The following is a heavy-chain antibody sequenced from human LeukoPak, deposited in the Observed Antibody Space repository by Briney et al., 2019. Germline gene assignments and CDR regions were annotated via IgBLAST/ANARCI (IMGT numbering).Heavy chain of an antibody. Sequence: GGSLRLSCAASGFTFSSYVMSWVRQTPGKGLEWVSSLNIGGTYVYYADSVRGRFTISRDNAKNSLYLQMSSLRAEDTAVYYCARNRIPTVKEVADFDYWGQGTLVTVSS. D-gene: IGHD2-21*01. J-gene: IGHJ4*02. CDR2: LNIGGTYV. CDR1: GFTFSSYV. V-gene: IGHV3-21*01. CDR3: ARNRIPTVKEVADFDY.